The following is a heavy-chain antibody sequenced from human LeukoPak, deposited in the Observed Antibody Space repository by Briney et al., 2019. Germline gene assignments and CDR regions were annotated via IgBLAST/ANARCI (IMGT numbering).Heavy chain of an antibody. Sequence: GGSLRLSCAASGFTFSSYGMHWVRQAPGKGLEWVAVISYDGSNKYYADSVKGRFTISRDNSKNTLYLQMNSLRAEDTAVYYCASIEYSSSSYYYYGMDVWGQGTMVTVSS. J-gene: IGHJ6*02. V-gene: IGHV3-30*03. CDR2: ISYDGSNK. CDR1: GFTFSSYG. CDR3: ASIEYSSSSYYYYGMDV. D-gene: IGHD6-6*01.